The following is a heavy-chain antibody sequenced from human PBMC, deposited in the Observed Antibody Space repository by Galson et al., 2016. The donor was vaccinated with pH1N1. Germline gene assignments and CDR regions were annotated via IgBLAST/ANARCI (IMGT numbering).Heavy chain of an antibody. Sequence: ETLSLTCTVSGRSISNYYWSWIRQPAAKGLEWIGRIYASEISSTGITNYNTSLKSRVTMSLDTSKNQFSLKLSSVTAADTAVYFCESVRLGRGVDYWGQGTLVTVSS. CDR2: IYASEISSTGIT. CDR1: GRSISNYY. CDR3: ESVRLGRGVDY. J-gene: IGHJ4*02. V-gene: IGHV4-4*07. D-gene: IGHD3-10*01.